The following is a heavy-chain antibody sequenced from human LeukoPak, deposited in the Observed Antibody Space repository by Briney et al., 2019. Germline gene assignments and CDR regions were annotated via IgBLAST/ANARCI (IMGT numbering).Heavy chain of an antibody. CDR2: IYYSGST. Sequence: PSETLSLTCTVSGGSISTYYWSWIRLPPGKGLECIGYIYYSGSTNYNPSLNSRVTISVDTSKNQFSLKLSSVTAADTAVYYCARRGCSSTSCPFDPRGQGALVTVSS. J-gene: IGHJ5*02. D-gene: IGHD2-2*01. CDR1: GGSISTYY. CDR3: ARRGCSSTSCPFDP. V-gene: IGHV4-59*08.